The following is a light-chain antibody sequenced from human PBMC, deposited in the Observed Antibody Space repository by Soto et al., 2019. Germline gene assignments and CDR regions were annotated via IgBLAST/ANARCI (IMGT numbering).Light chain of an antibody. CDR2: GAS. CDR1: QSIRSN. CDR3: QRYGTSPLT. Sequence: EIVMTQSPPILSVSPGERAALSCRASQSIRSNLAWYQQKPGQAPRLLIYGASTRATGIPARFSGSGSGTEFTLTISSLQSEDFAVYYCQRYGTSPLTFGGGTKVDIK. V-gene: IGKV3D-15*02. J-gene: IGKJ4*01.